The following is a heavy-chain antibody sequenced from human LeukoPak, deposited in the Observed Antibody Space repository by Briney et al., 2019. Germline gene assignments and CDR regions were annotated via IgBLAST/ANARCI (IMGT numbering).Heavy chain of an antibody. CDR1: GFTVSSYY. Sequence: PGGSLRLSCAASGFTVSSYYMNWVRQAPGKELGWVSVIYTGGGRYYADSVRGRFTISRDTSKNTLYLHMNGLRVEDTAIYYCARDERWIQFNYWGQGTLVTVSS. CDR3: ARDERWIQFNY. V-gene: IGHV3-53*01. J-gene: IGHJ4*02. CDR2: IYTGGGR. D-gene: IGHD5-18*01.